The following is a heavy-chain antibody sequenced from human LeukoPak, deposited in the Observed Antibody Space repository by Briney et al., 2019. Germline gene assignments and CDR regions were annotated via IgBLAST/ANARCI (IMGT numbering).Heavy chain of an antibody. CDR3: ARARQLYGYSSSSDY. J-gene: IGHJ4*02. V-gene: IGHV3-11*01. CDR1: GFTFSDYY. Sequence: GGSLRLSCAASGFTFSDYYMSWIRQAPGKGLEWVSYISSSGSTIYYADSVKGRFTISRGNAKTSLYLQMNSLRAEDTAVYYCARARQLYGYSSSSDYWGQGTLVTVSS. CDR2: ISSSGSTI. D-gene: IGHD6-6*01.